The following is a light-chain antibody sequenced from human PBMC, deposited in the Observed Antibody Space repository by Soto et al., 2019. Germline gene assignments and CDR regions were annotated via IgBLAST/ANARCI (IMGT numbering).Light chain of an antibody. J-gene: IGKJ4*01. CDR2: GAS. V-gene: IGKV3-15*01. CDR1: QSVSSK. Sequence: EIVMTQSPATLSVSVGERATLFCRASQSVSSKLAWYQQKPGQAPRLLIYGASTRTTGMPARFSGSGSGTEFTLTISSLQSEDFAVYYCQQYNDWPPQLTVGGGTKVEIK. CDR3: QQYNDWPPQLT.